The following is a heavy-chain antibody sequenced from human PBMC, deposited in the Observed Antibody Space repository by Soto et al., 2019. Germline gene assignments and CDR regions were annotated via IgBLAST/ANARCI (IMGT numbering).Heavy chain of an antibody. J-gene: IGHJ4*02. V-gene: IGHV4-61*08. Sequence: QVQLQVSGPGLVKPSETLSLTCTVSGGPVSSGDYYWSWIRQPPGKGLEWIGYIYYTGSTNYNASLNSRVNVSIDTCQDRLSLRLNAVTAAATAMYYCARDVKGEGNSPDYWVQGTLVNVSS. CDR2: IYYTGST. D-gene: IGHD1-7*01. CDR1: GGPVSSGDYY. CDR3: ARDVKGEGNSPDY.